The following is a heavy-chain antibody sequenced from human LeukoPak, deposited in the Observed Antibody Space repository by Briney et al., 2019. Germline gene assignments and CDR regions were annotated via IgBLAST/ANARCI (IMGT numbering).Heavy chain of an antibody. CDR3: ARARYCSSTSYYVDY. Sequence: PGGSLRLSCAASRFTLSTYWMSWVRQAPGKGLEWVAHIKQDGSQEYYVDSVKGRFTISRDSAKNSLYLQMNSLRAEDTAVYYCARARYCSSTSYYVDYWGQGTLVTVSS. V-gene: IGHV3-7*01. CDR2: IKQDGSQE. J-gene: IGHJ4*02. D-gene: IGHD2-2*01. CDR1: RFTLSTYW.